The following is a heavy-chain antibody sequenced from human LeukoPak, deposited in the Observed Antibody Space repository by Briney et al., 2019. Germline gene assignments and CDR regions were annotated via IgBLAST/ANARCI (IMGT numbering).Heavy chain of an antibody. V-gene: IGHV1-46*01. D-gene: IGHD3-10*01. CDR3: ARERLAMVRGVIPKEAWGWFDP. Sequence: ASVKVSCKASGYTFTSYYIHWVRQAPGQGLEWMGLINPSGGSTNYAQKFQGRVTMTRDTSTSTVYMELSSLRSEDTAVYYCARERLAMVRGVIPKEAWGWFDPWGQGTLVTVSS. CDR1: GYTFTSYY. CDR2: INPSGGST. J-gene: IGHJ5*02.